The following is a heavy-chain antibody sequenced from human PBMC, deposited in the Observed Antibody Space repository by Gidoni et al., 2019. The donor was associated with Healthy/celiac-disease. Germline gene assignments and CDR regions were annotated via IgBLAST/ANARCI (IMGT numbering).Heavy chain of an antibody. V-gene: IGHV3-15*01. CDR2: IKSKTDGGTT. CDR1: GFTFRNAW. D-gene: IGHD3-10*01. Sequence: VQLLDSGGGLVKPGGSLSLSSPASGFTFRNAWMSWVRQAPGKGLAWVGRIKSKTDGGTTDYAEPVKGRFTISRDDSKNTLYLQMNSLKTEDTAVYYCTTGVSFRGVIVYWGQGTLVTVSS. J-gene: IGHJ4*02. CDR3: TTGVSFRGVIVY.